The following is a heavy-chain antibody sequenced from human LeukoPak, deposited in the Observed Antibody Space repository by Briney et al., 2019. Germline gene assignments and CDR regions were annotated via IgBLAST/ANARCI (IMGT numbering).Heavy chain of an antibody. CDR3: AGTDDFWSPPFDY. J-gene: IGHJ4*02. Sequence: TVKVSCKASGGTFSSYAISWVRQAPGQGLEWMGGIIPIFGTANYAQKFQGRVTITADESTSTAYMELSSLRSEDTAVYYCAGTDDFWSPPFDYWGQRTLVTVSS. D-gene: IGHD3-3*01. CDR1: GGTFSSYA. V-gene: IGHV1-69*13. CDR2: IIPIFGTA.